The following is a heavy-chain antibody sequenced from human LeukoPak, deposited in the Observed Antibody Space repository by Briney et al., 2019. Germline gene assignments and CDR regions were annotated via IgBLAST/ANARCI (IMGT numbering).Heavy chain of an antibody. CDR1: GDSISGYY. V-gene: IGHV4-59*01. Sequence: SETLSLTCTVSGDSISGYYWSWVRQPPGKGLEWIAYIYHSGSTSYNPSLNSRVTISVDTSKNQFSLKLNSVTAADTAVYYCARDARGAAAADDPLDIWGQGTTVTVSS. CDR2: IYHSGST. D-gene: IGHD6-13*01. J-gene: IGHJ3*02. CDR3: ARDARGAAAADDPLDI.